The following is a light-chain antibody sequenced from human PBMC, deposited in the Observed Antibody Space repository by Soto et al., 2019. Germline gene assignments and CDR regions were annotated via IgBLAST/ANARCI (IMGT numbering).Light chain of an antibody. CDR3: HQRSSWPRGS. V-gene: IGKV3-11*01. J-gene: IGKJ1*01. Sequence: EVVMTQSPATLSVSPGEGVTLSCRASQSVSSYLAWYQQKPGQGPRLLIYDASNRATGVSARFSGSGSGTDFTLTISSLETEDFAVYYCHQRSSWPRGSFGQGTKV. CDR1: QSVSSY. CDR2: DAS.